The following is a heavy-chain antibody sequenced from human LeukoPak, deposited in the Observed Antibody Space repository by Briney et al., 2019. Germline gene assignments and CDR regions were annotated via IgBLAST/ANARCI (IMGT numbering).Heavy chain of an antibody. Sequence: SETLSLTCTVSGGSISNYYWSWIRQPPGKGLEWIGYIYNSGSTNYNPSLKSRVTIAEDASKNQFSLKLSSVTAADTAVYYCARPRGLYMASDAFEIWGRGTMVTVSS. V-gene: IGHV4-59*01. D-gene: IGHD3/OR15-3a*01. CDR2: IYNSGST. J-gene: IGHJ3*02. CDR3: ARPRGLYMASDAFEI. CDR1: GGSISNYY.